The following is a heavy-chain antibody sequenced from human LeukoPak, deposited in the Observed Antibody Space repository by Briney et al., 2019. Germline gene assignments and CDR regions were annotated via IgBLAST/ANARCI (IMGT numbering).Heavy chain of an antibody. CDR3: ASLGDGSGSGVFDH. CDR2: IYYSGTT. J-gene: IGHJ4*02. V-gene: IGHV4-59*01. Sequence: SETLSLTCTVSGGSIGTYYWNWIRQPPGKGLEWIGYIYYSGTTKYNPSLKSRVTISVDTSKNQFSLKLSSVTAADTAVYYCASLGDGSGSGVFDHWGQGTLVTVSS. CDR1: GGSIGTYY. D-gene: IGHD3-10*01.